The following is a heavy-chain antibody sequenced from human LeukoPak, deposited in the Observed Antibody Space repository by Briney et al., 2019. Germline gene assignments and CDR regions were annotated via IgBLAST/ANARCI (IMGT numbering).Heavy chain of an antibody. CDR3: ARARSSGRFFDY. V-gene: IGHV4-39*01. J-gene: IGHJ4*02. D-gene: IGHD3-22*01. CDR2: IYYSGST. Sequence: SETLSLTCTVSGGSINSSSYYWGWIRQPPGKGLEWFGSIYYSGSTYYNPSLKSRVTISVDTSKNQFSLKRSSVTAADTAVYYCARARSSGRFFDYWGQGNRVTVSS. CDR1: GGSINSSSYY.